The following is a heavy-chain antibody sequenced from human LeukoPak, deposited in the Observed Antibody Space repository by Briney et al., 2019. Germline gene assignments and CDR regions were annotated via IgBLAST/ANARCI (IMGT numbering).Heavy chain of an antibody. J-gene: IGHJ4*02. V-gene: IGHV4-34*01. CDR1: GGSFGGYY. Sequence: SETLSLTCTVYGGSFGGYYWSWIRQPPEKGLEWIGEIDYSGSTTYNPSLKSRVTISVDTSKNQISLKLTSVTAADTAVYYCARDRLLWFGESKPLDYWGQGTLVTVSS. CDR2: IDYSGST. CDR3: ARDRLLWFGESKPLDY. D-gene: IGHD3-10*01.